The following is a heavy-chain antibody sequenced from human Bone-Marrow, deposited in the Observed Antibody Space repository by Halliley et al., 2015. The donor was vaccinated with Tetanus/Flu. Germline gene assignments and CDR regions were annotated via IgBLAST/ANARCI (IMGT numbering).Heavy chain of an antibody. CDR2: IHSSGST. V-gene: IGHV4-59*01. J-gene: IGHJ5*02. D-gene: IGHD6-13*01. CDR3: ARGPTSSWFDP. Sequence: KGLEWIAYIHSSGSTNYSPSLKSRVTISMDTSKNQFSLNLTSVTTAGTAVYYCARGPTSSWFDPWGQGTLVTVSS.